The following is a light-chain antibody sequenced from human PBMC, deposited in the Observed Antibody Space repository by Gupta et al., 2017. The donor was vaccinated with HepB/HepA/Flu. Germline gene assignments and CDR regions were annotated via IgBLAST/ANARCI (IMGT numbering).Light chain of an antibody. CDR3: QQSVSIPCI. J-gene: IGKJ2*02. CDR2: GAS. Sequence: DIQMTQSPSSLSASVGDRVTITCRASQIIDRYLNWYQQKPGKAPKVLIYGASSMESGVPSRFSGSGSGTDFTLTIRNVQPEDFATYYCQQSVSIPCIFGQGTKLEIK. CDR1: QIIDRY. V-gene: IGKV1-39*01.